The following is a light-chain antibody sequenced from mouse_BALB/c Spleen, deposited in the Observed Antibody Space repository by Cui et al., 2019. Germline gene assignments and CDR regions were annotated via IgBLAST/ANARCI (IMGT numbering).Light chain of an antibody. J-gene: IGKJ4*01. Sequence: QIVLTQSPALMSASPGENVTMTCSASSSVSYMYWYQQKPRSSPKPWIYLTSNLASGVPARFSGSGSGTSYSLTISSMEAEDAATYYCQQWSSNPLTFGSGTKLEIK. CDR2: LTS. CDR1: SSVSY. V-gene: IGKV4-68*01. CDR3: QQWSSNPLT.